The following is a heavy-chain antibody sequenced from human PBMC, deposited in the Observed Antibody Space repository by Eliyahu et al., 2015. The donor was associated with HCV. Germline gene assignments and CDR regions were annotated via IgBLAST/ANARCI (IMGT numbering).Heavy chain of an antibody. J-gene: IGHJ4*02. CDR1: GYTFANYG. V-gene: IGHV1-18*01. CDR3: ARRLDGYTCEQ. Sequence: QVQLVQSGAEVKKPGASVKVSCKASGYTFANYGIIWVRQAPGQGLEWMGGISAYNGKTNYAQKLQGRVTMTTDTSTSTAYMELRSLRSDDTAVYYCARRLDGYTCEQWGQGTLVTVSS. D-gene: IGHD5-18*01. CDR2: ISAYNGKT.